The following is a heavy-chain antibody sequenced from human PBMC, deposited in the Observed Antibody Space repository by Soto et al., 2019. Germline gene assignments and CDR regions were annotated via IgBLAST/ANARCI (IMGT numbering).Heavy chain of an antibody. J-gene: IGHJ5*02. CDR1: GGSMSKFY. CDR3: VRDGSKPLRDCVDP. V-gene: IGHV4-4*07. Sequence: QVQVQESGPGLVKPSETLSLTCSVSGGSMSKFYWSWIRKTAGKGLEWMGRVYATGTSDYNPSLRSRIAMSVDISKKTFSLRLRSVTAADTGVYYCVRDGSKPLRDCVDPWGQGILVTVSS. D-gene: IGHD2-21*02. CDR2: VYATGTS.